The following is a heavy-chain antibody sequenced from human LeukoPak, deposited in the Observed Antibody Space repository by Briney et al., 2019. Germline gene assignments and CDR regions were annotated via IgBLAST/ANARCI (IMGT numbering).Heavy chain of an antibody. CDR1: GYTFTSYG. Sequence: ASVKVSCKASGYTFTSYGISWVRQAPGQGLEWMGWISAYNGNTNYAQELQGRVTMTTDTSTSTAYMELRSLRSDDTAVYYCAREEYCTNGVCYTLDYWGQGTLVTVSS. CDR2: ISAYNGNT. J-gene: IGHJ4*02. D-gene: IGHD2-8*01. V-gene: IGHV1-18*01. CDR3: AREEYCTNGVCYTLDY.